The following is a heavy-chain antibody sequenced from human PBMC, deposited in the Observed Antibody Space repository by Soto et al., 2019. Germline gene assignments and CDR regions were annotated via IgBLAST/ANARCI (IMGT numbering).Heavy chain of an antibody. CDR3: ARGWYFRPVLYYFYF. J-gene: IGHJ4*02. Sequence: PSETLSVTCTVSGGSISSSSYYWGWIRQPPGKGLEWIGSIYYSGSTYYNPSLKSRVTISVDTSKNQFSLQLSSVTAADTTVYYCARGWYFRPVLYYFYFWGQGTLVTVSS. CDR2: IYYSGST. D-gene: IGHD6-19*01. V-gene: IGHV4-39*01. CDR1: GGSISSSSYY.